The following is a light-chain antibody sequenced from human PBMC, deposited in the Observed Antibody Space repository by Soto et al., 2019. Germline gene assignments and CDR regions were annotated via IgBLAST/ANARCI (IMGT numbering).Light chain of an antibody. CDR2: GAS. CDR3: QQYGSSSWP. J-gene: IGKJ1*01. V-gene: IGKV3-20*01. CDR1: QSVSRSY. Sequence: GKRATFSWRAGQSVSRSYLAWYRPKPGQAPRXLIYGASSRDTGIPERFSRSGAGSGFTRPISRLEPEDVSVDCCQQYGSSSWPFGQGTKVDIK.